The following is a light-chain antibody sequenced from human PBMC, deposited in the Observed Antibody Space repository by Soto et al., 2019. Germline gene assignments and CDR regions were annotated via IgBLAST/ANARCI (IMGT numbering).Light chain of an antibody. CDR3: QQYDSYPWT. Sequence: DIQMTQSPSTLSASVGDRVTITCRASQSLSRWLAWYQQKPGTAPKLLIYDASSLESGVPSRFSGSASGTEFTLSITPLQPDDFATYYCQQYDSYPWTFGQGTKGDIK. V-gene: IGKV1-5*01. CDR1: QSLSRW. CDR2: DAS. J-gene: IGKJ1*01.